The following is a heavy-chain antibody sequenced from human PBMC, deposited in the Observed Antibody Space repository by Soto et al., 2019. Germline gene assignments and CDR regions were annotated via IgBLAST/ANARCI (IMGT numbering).Heavy chain of an antibody. V-gene: IGHV3-23*01. Sequence: GGSLRLSCAASGFTFSNYAMSWVRQAPGKGLEWVSAISGSGGSTYYADSVKGRFTISRDNSKNTLYLQMNSLRAEDTAVYYCAKDRSSSSFVLSRDYDVDDYWGQGTLVTVSS. D-gene: IGHD6-6*01. CDR3: AKDRSSSSFVLSRDYDVDDY. CDR1: GFTFSNYA. J-gene: IGHJ4*02. CDR2: ISGSGGST.